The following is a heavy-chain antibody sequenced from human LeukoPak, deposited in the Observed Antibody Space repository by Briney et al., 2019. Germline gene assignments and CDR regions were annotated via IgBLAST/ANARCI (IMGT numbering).Heavy chain of an antibody. V-gene: IGHV3-74*01. Sequence: PGGSLRLSCAASGFTFSSYWMHWVRQAPGKGLMWASRINTDGSTTTYADSVKGRFTISRDNAKNTLYLQMNSLRAEDTAVYYCAAQLLYRFDPWGQGTLVTVSS. D-gene: IGHD1-1*01. CDR1: GFTFSSYW. CDR2: INTDGSTT. J-gene: IGHJ5*02. CDR3: AAQLLYRFDP.